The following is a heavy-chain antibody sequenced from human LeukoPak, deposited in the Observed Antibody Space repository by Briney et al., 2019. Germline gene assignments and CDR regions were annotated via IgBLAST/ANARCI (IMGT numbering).Heavy chain of an antibody. CDR1: GYTFTGYY. CDR2: INPHSGGT. V-gene: IGHV1-2*02. CDR3: ARGPHWDPHFDY. D-gene: IGHD7-27*01. Sequence: ASVKVSCKASGYTFTGYYIHWVRQAPGQGLEWMGWINPHSGGTNYAQKFQGGVTMTRDTSITTAYMELSSLRSDDTAVYYCARGPHWDPHFDYWGQGTLVTVSS. J-gene: IGHJ4*02.